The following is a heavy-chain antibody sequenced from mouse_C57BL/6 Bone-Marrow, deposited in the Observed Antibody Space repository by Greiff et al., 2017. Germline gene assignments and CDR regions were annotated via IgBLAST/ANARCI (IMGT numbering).Heavy chain of an antibody. Sequence: EVMLVESGGGLVQSGRSLRLSCATSGFTFSDFYMEWVRQAPGKGLEWIAASRNKANDYTTEYSASVKGRFIVSRDTSQSILYLQMNALRAEDTAIYYCARDAHYGSSYGAMDYWGQGTSVTVSS. D-gene: IGHD1-1*01. V-gene: IGHV7-1*01. CDR2: SRNKANDYTT. J-gene: IGHJ4*01. CDR1: GFTFSDFY. CDR3: ARDAHYGSSYGAMDY.